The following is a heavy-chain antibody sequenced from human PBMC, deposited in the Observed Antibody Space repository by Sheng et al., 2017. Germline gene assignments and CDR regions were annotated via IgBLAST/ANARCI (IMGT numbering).Heavy chain of an antibody. D-gene: IGHD2-2*01. Sequence: QVQLQESGPGLVKPSETLSLTCSVSGYSINSGYYWGWIRQPPGKGLEWIGSFYRGGITYYNPSLKSRVSISVDKSKNQFSLKLSSVTAADTAIYYCATDCSSVSCPYYWGQGTLVTVSS. V-gene: IGHV4-38-2*02. J-gene: IGHJ4*02. CDR2: FYRGGIT. CDR1: GYSINSGYY. CDR3: ATDCSSVSCPYY.